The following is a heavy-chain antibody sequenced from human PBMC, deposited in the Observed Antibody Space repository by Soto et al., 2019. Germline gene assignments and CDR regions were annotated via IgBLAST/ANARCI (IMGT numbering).Heavy chain of an antibody. V-gene: IGHV3-30-3*01. Sequence: LRLSCVASGFTFSSYAMHWVRQAPGKGLEWVTVISFDGSNKYYADSGKGRFTISRDNSKNTLFLQMNSLRAEDTAVYYCAREGFSIMYPDGYGMDVWGQGTTVTVSS. CDR1: GFTFSSYA. CDR2: ISFDGSNK. J-gene: IGHJ6*02. CDR3: AREGFSIMYPDGYGMDV. D-gene: IGHD6-13*01.